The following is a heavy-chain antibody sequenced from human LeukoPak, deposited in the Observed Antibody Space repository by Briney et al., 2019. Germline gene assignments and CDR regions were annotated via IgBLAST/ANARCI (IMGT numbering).Heavy chain of an antibody. D-gene: IGHD6-13*01. Sequence: GGSLRLSCAASGFTFSSYATHWVRQAPGKGLEWVAVISYDGSNKYYADSVKGRFTISSDNSKNTLYLQMNSLRAEDTAVYYCARAGIAAATPVLHWGQGTLVTVSS. J-gene: IGHJ1*01. CDR2: ISYDGSNK. CDR1: GFTFSSYA. V-gene: IGHV3-30-3*01. CDR3: ARAGIAAATPVLH.